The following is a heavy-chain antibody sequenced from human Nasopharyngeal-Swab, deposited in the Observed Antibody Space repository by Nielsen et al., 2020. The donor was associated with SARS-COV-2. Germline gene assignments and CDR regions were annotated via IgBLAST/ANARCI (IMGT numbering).Heavy chain of an antibody. CDR1: GFTFSSFG. Sequence: GGSLRLSCAASGFTFSSFGMHWVRQAPGKGLECVAVTGYDGSTEKYTDSVKGRFTISKDNSKNTLYLQMNSLRAEDTAVYYCARDLGGGYCPTTNCLGSWGQGTLVTVSS. J-gene: IGHJ1*01. CDR2: TGYDGSTE. V-gene: IGHV3-33*08. CDR3: ARDLGGGYCPTTNCLGS. D-gene: IGHD2-2*01.